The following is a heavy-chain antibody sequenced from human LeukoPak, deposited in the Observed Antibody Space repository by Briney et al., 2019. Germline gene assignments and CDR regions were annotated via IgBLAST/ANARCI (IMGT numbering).Heavy chain of an antibody. CDR2: ISYDGSNK. CDR1: GFTFSSYA. Sequence: PGGSLRLSCAASGFTFSSYAMHWVRQAPGKGLEWVAVISYDGSNKYYADSVKGRFTISRDNSKNTLYPQMNSLRAEDTAVYYCAKDNALVGDPEACMDVWGKGTTVTVSS. CDR3: AKDNALVGDPEACMDV. J-gene: IGHJ6*03. D-gene: IGHD3-10*01. V-gene: IGHV3-30*04.